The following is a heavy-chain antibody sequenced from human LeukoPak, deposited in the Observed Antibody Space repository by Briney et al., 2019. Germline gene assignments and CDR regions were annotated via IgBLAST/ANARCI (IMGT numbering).Heavy chain of an antibody. CDR1: GGTFSSYA. CDR2: IIPIFGTA. J-gene: IGHJ4*02. Sequence: KPGSVQVSCQASGGTFSSYAISWVRQAPGQGLGWMGGIIPIFGTANYAQKFQGRVTITADESTSTAYMELSSLRSEDTAVYYCARMVVRGVIISLGYFDYWGQGALVTVSS. CDR3: ARMVVRGVIISLGYFDY. V-gene: IGHV1-69*13. D-gene: IGHD3-10*01.